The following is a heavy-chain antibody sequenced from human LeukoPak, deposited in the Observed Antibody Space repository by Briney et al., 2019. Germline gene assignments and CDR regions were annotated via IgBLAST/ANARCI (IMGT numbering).Heavy chain of an antibody. CDR1: GGTFSSYA. CDR3: ARVPQVVVTAADNWFDP. D-gene: IGHD2-21*02. CDR2: TIPILGIA. Sequence: SVKVSCKASGGTFSSYAISWVRQAPGQGLEWMGRTIPILGIANYAQKFQGRVTITADKSTSTAYMELSSLRSEDTAVYYCARVPQVVVTAADNWFDPWGQGTLVTVSS. V-gene: IGHV1-69*04. J-gene: IGHJ5*02.